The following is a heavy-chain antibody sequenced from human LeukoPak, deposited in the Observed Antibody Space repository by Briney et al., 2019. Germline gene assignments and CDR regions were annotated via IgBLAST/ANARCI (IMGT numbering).Heavy chain of an antibody. D-gene: IGHD2-15*01. CDR2: TYYRSKWFN. CDR3: ARDWSLCSGNNCFYYFDY. V-gene: IGHV6-1*01. CDR1: GETVSSDNAA. J-gene: IGHJ4*02. Sequence: SQTLSLTCAIAGETVSSDNAAWNWIRQSPSRGLEWLGRTYYRSKWFNDYAVSMRGRININADTSKSQFSLQLNSVTPEDSAVYFCARDWSLCSGNNCFYYFDYWGQGTLVTVSS.